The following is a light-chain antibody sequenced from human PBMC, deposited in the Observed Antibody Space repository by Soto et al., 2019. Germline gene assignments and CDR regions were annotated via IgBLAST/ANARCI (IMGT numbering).Light chain of an antibody. Sequence: QSALTQPASVSGSPGQSITISCTGTSSDVGGYNYVSWYQQHPGKAPKLMIYEVSNRPSGVSNRFSGSKSGNTASLTISGLQAEDEADYYCCSYIGHYIYVFGTGTTVTVL. J-gene: IGLJ1*01. V-gene: IGLV2-14*01. CDR1: SSDVGGYNY. CDR3: CSYIGHYIYV. CDR2: EVS.